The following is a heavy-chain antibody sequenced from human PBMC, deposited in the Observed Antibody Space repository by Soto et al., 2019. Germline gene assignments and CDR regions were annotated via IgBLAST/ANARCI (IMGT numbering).Heavy chain of an antibody. CDR2: ISWDGGRT. J-gene: IGHJ5*02. CDR3: ARATGAGATPWFDP. V-gene: IGHV3-43D*04. CDR1: GFTFDDFA. Sequence: EVQLVESGGVVVQPGGSLRLSCAASGFTFDDFAMHWVRQAPGKGLEWVSLISWDGGRTYYADSVRGRFTISRDNSKNSRYLQMNGLRPEDTALYYCARATGAGATPWFDPWGQGTLVIVSS. D-gene: IGHD1-26*01.